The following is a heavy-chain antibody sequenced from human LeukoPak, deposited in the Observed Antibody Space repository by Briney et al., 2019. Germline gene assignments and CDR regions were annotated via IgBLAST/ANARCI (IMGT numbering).Heavy chain of an antibody. D-gene: IGHD6-19*01. V-gene: IGHV1-2*02. J-gene: IGHJ6*03. CDR2: INPNSGGT. Sequence: ASVKVSCKASGYTFTGYYMHWVRQAPGQGREWMGWINPNSGGTNYAQKFQGRVTMTRDTSISTAYMELSRLRSDDTAVYYCARGSSGSVYYYYYYMDVWGKGTTVTVSS. CDR1: GYTFTGYY. CDR3: ARGSSGSVYYYYYYMDV.